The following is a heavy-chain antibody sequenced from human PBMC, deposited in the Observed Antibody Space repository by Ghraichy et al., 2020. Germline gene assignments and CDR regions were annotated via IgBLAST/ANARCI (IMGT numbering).Heavy chain of an antibody. CDR1: GGSFSGYY. CDR2: INHSGST. J-gene: IGHJ5*02. D-gene: IGHD4-17*01. V-gene: IGHV4-34*01. CDR3: ARGATVTHNWFDP. Sequence: SETLSLTCAVYGGSFSGYYWSWIRQPPGKGLEWIGEINHSGSTNYNPSLKSRVTISVDTSKNQFSLKLSSVTAADTAVYYCARGATVTHNWFDPWGQGTLVTVSS.